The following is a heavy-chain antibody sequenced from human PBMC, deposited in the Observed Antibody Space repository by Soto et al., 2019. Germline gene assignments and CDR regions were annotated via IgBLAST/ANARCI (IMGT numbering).Heavy chain of an antibody. Sequence: SVKVSCKASGGTFSSYAISWVRQAPGQGLEWMGGIIPIFGTANYAQKFQGRVTITADESTSTAYMELSSLRSEDTAVYYCATDYYDSSGYYSLWAFLDYWGQGTLVTVYS. CDR2: IIPIFGTA. V-gene: IGHV1-69*13. CDR3: ATDYYDSSGYYSLWAFLDY. J-gene: IGHJ4*02. CDR1: GGTFSSYA. D-gene: IGHD3-22*01.